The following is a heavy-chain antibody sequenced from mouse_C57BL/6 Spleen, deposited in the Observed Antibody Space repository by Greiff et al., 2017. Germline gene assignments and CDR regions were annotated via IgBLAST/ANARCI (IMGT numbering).Heavy chain of an antibody. CDR2: ISYDGSN. Sequence: EVKLLESGPGLVKPSQSLSLTCSVTGYSITSGYFWNWIRQSPGNILEWVGYISYDGSNNYNPSLKNRNSITRDTSKNQFFLKLNSVTTEDTATYYCARDRRLLQGFDYWGQGTLVTVSA. V-gene: IGHV3-6*01. CDR3: ARDRRLLQGFDY. CDR1: GYSITSGYF. D-gene: IGHD2-3*01. J-gene: IGHJ3*01.